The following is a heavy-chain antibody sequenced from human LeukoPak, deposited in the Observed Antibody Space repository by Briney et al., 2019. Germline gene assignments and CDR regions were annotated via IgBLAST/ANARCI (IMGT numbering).Heavy chain of an antibody. CDR2: INPTSGGT. D-gene: IGHD2-21*02. CDR1: GYTFTGYY. CDR3: AREAGHIVVVTGGGKTWFDP. Sequence: ASVKVSCKASGYTFTGYYMHCVRQAPGQGLEWMGWINPTSGGTNYAQKFQGRVTMTRDTSISTAYMELSRLRSDDTAVYYCAREAGHIVVVTGGGKTWFDPWGQGTLVTVSS. V-gene: IGHV1-2*02. J-gene: IGHJ5*02.